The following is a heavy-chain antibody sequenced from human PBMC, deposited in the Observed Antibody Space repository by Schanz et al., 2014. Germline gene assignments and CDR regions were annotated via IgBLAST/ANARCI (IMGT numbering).Heavy chain of an antibody. CDR1: GFTFSSYW. J-gene: IGHJ5*02. CDR3: STTPNFYASGTYSWFDP. CDR2: IKSRSDGGTT. Sequence: EVQLVESGGGLVQPGGSLRLSCAASGFTFSSYWMHWVRQAPGKGLVWVGRIKSRSDGGTTDYAAPVKGRFIISRDDSRNTLYLQMSGLKTEDTAVYYCSTTPNFYASGTYSWFDPWGQGTRVTVSS. D-gene: IGHD3-10*01. V-gene: IGHV3-15*01.